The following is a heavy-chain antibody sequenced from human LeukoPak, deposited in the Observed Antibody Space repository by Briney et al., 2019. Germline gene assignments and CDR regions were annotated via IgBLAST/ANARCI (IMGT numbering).Heavy chain of an antibody. CDR1: GGSLSGYY. CDR2: INHSGST. Sequence: SETLSLTCAVYGGSLSGYYWSWIRQPPGKGLEWIGEINHSGSTNYNPSLKSRVTISVDTSKNQFSLKLSSVTAADTAVYYCARGRYCSGGSCLGGKWFDPWGQGTLVTVSS. J-gene: IGHJ5*02. V-gene: IGHV4-34*01. CDR3: ARGRYCSGGSCLGGKWFDP. D-gene: IGHD2-15*01.